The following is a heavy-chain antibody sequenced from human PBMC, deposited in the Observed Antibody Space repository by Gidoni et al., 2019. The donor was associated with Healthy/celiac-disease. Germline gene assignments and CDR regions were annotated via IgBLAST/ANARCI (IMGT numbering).Heavy chain of an antibody. CDR3: AKLVGYCSSTSCYVDYYGMDV. J-gene: IGHJ6*02. Sequence: QVQLVESGGGVVQPGRSLRLSCAASGFTFSSDGMHGVRQAPGKGLEWVAVISYDGSNKYYADSVKGRFTISRDNSKNTLYLQMNSLRAEDTAVYYCAKLVGYCSSTSCYVDYYGMDVWGQGTTVTVSS. D-gene: IGHD2-2*03. CDR1: GFTFSSDG. V-gene: IGHV3-30*18. CDR2: ISYDGSNK.